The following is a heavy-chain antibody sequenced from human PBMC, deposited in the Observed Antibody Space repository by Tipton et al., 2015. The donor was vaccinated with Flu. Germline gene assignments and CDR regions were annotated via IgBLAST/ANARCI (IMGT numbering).Heavy chain of an antibody. CDR2: IYYSGST. Sequence: TLSLTCTVSGGSISSGGYYWSWIRQHPGKGLEWIGYIYYSGSTYYNPSLKSRVTISVDTSKNQFSLKLGSVTAADTAVYYCARSDSGGSCYGFWGQGTLVTVSS. CDR3: ARSDSGGSCYGF. CDR1: GGSISSGGYY. D-gene: IGHD2-15*01. J-gene: IGHJ4*02. V-gene: IGHV4-31*03.